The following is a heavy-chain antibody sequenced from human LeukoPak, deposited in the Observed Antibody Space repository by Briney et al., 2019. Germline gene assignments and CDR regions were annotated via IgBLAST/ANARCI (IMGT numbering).Heavy chain of an antibody. D-gene: IGHD3-3*01. Sequence: GESLKISCEGPGYSFSNFWIAWVRQMPGKGLEWRGVIYLSDSATRYSQSFQGQVPSSADTSINTAYLHWSSLKSSDTAAYYCARALWSGYSNSAVGQFGTWGQGTLVTVSS. V-gene: IGHV5-51*01. CDR1: GYSFSNFW. CDR3: ARALWSGYSNSAVGQFGT. CDR2: IYLSDSAT. J-gene: IGHJ4*02.